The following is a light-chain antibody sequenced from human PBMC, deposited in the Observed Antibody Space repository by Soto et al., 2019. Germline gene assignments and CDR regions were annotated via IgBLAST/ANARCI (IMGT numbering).Light chain of an antibody. V-gene: IGKV3-11*01. CDR1: QSVSSY. CDR2: DAS. J-gene: IGKJ2*01. CDR3: QQRSNWPPYT. Sequence: EIVLTQSPATLSLSPGERATLSCRASQSVSSYLAWYQQKPGQAPMLLIYDASNRATGIPARFSGSGSVTDFTLTISSLEPEDFAVYYCQQRSNWPPYTFGQGTKLEIK.